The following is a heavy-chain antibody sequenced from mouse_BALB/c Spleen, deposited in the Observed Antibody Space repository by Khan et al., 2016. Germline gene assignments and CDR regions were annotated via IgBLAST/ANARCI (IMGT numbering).Heavy chain of an antibody. CDR3: AGYYGHFFDY. CDR2: IGNSGST. CDR1: GASFPGGS. D-gene: IGHD1-1*02. J-gene: IGHJ2*01. V-gene: IGHV3-8*02. Sequence: EVQLQESGPSLGKPSQTRSLTVSVTGASFPGGSWNWIGKFPGNKLDYMGYIGNSGSTYYNPSLKSRIPITRDTAKSQYYLQLNSVTTEDTATYYCAGYYGHFFDYWGQGTTLTVSS.